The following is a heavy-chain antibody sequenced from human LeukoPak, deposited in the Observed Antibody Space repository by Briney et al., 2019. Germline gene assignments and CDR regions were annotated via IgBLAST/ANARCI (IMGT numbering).Heavy chain of an antibody. CDR1: GFTFSSYA. V-gene: IGHV3-23*01. Sequence: GGTLRLSCAASGFTFSSYAMTWARQAPGKGLEWVSSISGSGGSTYYADSVKGRFTISRDNSRNMLFLQMNSLRADDTAVYYCAKDLVVGALEYWGQGTLVTVSS. CDR2: ISGSGGST. D-gene: IGHD2-15*01. CDR3: AKDLVVGALEY. J-gene: IGHJ4*02.